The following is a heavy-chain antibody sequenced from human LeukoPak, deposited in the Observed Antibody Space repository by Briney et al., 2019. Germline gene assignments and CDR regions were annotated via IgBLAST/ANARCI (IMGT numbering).Heavy chain of an antibody. CDR1: GGFISSSSYY. CDR3: ARHVRPEGYPDAFDI. V-gene: IGHV4-39*01. Sequence: SETLSLTCTVSGGFISSSSYYWAWIRQPPGKGLEWIGSIYYSGSTYYNPSLKSRVTISVDTSKNQFSLKLSSVTAADTAVYYGARHVRPEGYPDAFDIWGQGTMVTVTA. CDR2: IYYSGST. J-gene: IGHJ3*02. D-gene: IGHD5-12*01.